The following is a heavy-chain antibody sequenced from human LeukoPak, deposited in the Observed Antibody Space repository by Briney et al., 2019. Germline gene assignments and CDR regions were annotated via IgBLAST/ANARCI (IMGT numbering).Heavy chain of an antibody. D-gene: IGHD3-10*01. V-gene: IGHV3-49*03. CDR1: GFMFGDYV. Sequence: PGGSLRLSCTGSGFMFGDYVMSWFRQAPGRGLEWVSFITSKNYGGTTEYAASVKGRFTISRDDSKGIAYLQMNSLKTEDTAVYYCTREGFGDYYGMDVWGQGTTVTVSS. J-gene: IGHJ6*02. CDR3: TREGFGDYYGMDV. CDR2: ITSKNYGGTT.